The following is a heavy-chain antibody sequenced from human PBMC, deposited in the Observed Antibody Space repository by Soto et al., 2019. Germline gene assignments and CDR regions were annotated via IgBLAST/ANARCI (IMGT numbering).Heavy chain of an antibody. CDR2: IYYSGST. CDR3: ARNLYDSSGLNY. J-gene: IGHJ4*02. CDR1: GGSVSSGSYY. D-gene: IGHD3-22*01. V-gene: IGHV4-61*01. Sequence: SETLSLTCTVSGGSVSSGSYYWSWIRQPPGKGLEWIGYIYYSGSTNYNPSLKSRVTISVDTSKNQFSLKLSSVTAADTAVYYCARNLYDSSGLNYWGQGTLVTVSS.